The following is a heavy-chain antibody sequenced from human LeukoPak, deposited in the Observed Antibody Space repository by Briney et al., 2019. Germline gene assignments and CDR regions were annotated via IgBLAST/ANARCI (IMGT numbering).Heavy chain of an antibody. V-gene: IGHV3-74*01. D-gene: IGHD3-3*01. J-gene: IGHJ4*02. CDR2: INSDGSST. Sequence: QPGGSLRLSCAASGFTFSSYWMHWVRHAPGKGLVWVSRINSDGSSTSYADSVKGRFTISRDNSKNTLYLQMDSLRAEDTAVYYCARVVGVVVPAAEDFWSGYLDYWGQGTLVTVSS. CDR3: ARVVGVVVPAAEDFWSGYLDY. CDR1: GFTFSSYW.